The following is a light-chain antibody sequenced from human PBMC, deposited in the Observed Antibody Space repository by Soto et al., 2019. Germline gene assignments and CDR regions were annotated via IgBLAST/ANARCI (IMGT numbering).Light chain of an antibody. V-gene: IGKV3-11*01. J-gene: IGKJ3*01. CDR2: DAS. Sequence: EIVLTQSPVTLSLSPGERATLPCRASQSVSNSLAWYQQKPGQAPRLLIYDASNRATGVPARFSGSGSGTDFTLTISSLEPEDFAVYYCQQYNNWPFTFGPGTKVDI. CDR1: QSVSNS. CDR3: QQYNNWPFT.